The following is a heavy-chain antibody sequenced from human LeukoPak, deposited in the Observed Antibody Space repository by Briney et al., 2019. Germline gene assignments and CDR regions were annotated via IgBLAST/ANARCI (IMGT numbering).Heavy chain of an antibody. J-gene: IGHJ4*02. CDR2: ISNDGNNK. Sequence: QPGRSLRLSCAASGFSFNTYPMHWVRQVPGKGLEWVAVISNDGNNKYYADSVKGRFTISRDNSNNTLSLQMNGLRVEDTAVYYCSRPDGSESFYRANHYWGRGTLVTVS. V-gene: IGHV3-30*04. CDR3: SRPDGSESFYRANHY. D-gene: IGHD3-10*01. CDR1: GFSFNTYP.